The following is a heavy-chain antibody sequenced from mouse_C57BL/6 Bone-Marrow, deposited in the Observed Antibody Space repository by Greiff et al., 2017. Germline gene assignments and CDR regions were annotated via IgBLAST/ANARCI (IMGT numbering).Heavy chain of an antibody. CDR2: IDPSDSYT. CDR3: ARGGYYWYFGV. Sequence: QVQLQQPGAELVKPGASVKLSCKASGYTFTSYWMQWVKQRPGQGLEWIGEIDPSDSYTNYNQKFKGKATLTVDTSSSTAYMQLSSLTSEDSAVYYCARGGYYWYFGVWGTGTTVTVSS. CDR1: GYTFTSYW. V-gene: IGHV1-50*01. D-gene: IGHD1-1*02. J-gene: IGHJ1*03.